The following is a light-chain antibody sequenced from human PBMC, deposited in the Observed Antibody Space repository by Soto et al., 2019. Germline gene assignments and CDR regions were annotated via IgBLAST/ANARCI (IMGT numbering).Light chain of an antibody. CDR3: HQYDNWPET. CDR2: GAS. V-gene: IGKV3-15*01. CDR1: QSVNSD. Sequence: ETVMTQSPATLSVSPGDRATLSCRASQSVNSDLAWYQQKPGQAPRLLIYGASSRATGIPARFSGSGSGTEFTLTISSLQSEDFAVYYCHQYDNWPETFGQGTKVEIK. J-gene: IGKJ1*01.